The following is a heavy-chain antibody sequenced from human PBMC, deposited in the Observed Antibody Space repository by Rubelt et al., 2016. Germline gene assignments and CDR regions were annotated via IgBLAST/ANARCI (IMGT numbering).Heavy chain of an antibody. Sequence: EVQLVESGGTLVKPGGSLRLSCAASEFSFSSYSMNWVRQAPGKGLEWVSSISSSSSYIYYADSVKGRFTISRDNAKNSLYLQMTSRGVEDTAVYHCASRSSGANSAFDRWGQGTQVTVSS. D-gene: IGHD6-19*01. CDR2: ISSSSSYI. J-gene: IGHJ5*02. CDR3: ASRSSGANSAFDR. V-gene: IGHV3-21*01. CDR1: EFSFSSYS.